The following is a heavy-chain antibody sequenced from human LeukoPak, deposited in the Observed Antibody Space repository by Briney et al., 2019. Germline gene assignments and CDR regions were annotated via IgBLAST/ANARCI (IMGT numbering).Heavy chain of an antibody. Sequence: ASVKVSCKASGYTFTGYYMHWVRQAPGQGLEWMGRINPNNGATNYAQKLQGRVTITGDTSISTDYMEPSSLRSDDTAVYYCTRETGSYHGNDYWGQGTLVTVSS. CDR1: GYTFTGYY. D-gene: IGHD1-26*01. J-gene: IGHJ4*02. CDR2: INPNNGAT. CDR3: TRETGSYHGNDY. V-gene: IGHV1-2*06.